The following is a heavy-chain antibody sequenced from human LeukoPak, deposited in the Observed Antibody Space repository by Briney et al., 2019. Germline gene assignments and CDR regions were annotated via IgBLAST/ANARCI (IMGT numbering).Heavy chain of an antibody. Sequence: ASVKVSCKACGYTFSTYYIHWVRLAPGQRLEGMGIMNPLCGSSSFAQKFQGRVTMTRDTSTSTAYMELSSLTSDDTAVYYCARDPAQSYYTDVWGIGTTVTVSS. CDR3: ARDPAQSYYTDV. CDR1: GYTFSTYY. J-gene: IGHJ6*03. V-gene: IGHV1-46*01. CDR2: MNPLCGSS.